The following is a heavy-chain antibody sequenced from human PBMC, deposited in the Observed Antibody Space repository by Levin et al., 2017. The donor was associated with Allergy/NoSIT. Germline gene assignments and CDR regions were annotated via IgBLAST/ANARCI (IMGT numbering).Heavy chain of an antibody. J-gene: IGHJ4*02. CDR1: GFTFNTYA. V-gene: IGHV3-64D*06. D-gene: IGHD2-2*01. Sequence: GESLKISCSASGFTFNTYALHWVRQAPGKGLEYVSSINSNGDRTYYADSVKGRFTISRDNSKNTLYLQLSSLRAEDTAVYFCVKDRYCPSARCPYDHWGQGILVTVSS. CDR2: INSNGDRT. CDR3: VKDRYCPSARCPYDH.